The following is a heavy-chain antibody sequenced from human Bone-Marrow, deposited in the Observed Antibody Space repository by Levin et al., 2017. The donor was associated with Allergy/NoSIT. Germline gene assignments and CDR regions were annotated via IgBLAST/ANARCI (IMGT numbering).Heavy chain of an antibody. CDR2: ISYNGIT. Sequence: KPSETLSLTCTVSGGSISSYYWSWIRQPPGKGLEWIAYISYNGITHYNPSLNSRVTMSIDTSKNQFSLNLTSVTAADTAVYYCARDSSGAFDVWGHGTMVTVSS. D-gene: IGHD3-10*01. V-gene: IGHV4-59*01. J-gene: IGHJ3*01. CDR3: ARDSSGAFDV. CDR1: GGSISSYY.